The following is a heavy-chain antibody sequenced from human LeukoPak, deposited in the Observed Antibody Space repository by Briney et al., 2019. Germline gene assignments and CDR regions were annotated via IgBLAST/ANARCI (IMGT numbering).Heavy chain of an antibody. Sequence: GGSLRLSCAASGFTVSSNYMSWVRQAPGKGLEWVSVIYSGGSTYYADSVKGRFTISRDNSKNTLYLQMNSLRAEDTAVYYCVREAPGSAFDIWGQGTMVTVSS. V-gene: IGHV3-66*01. CDR3: VREAPGSAFDI. J-gene: IGHJ3*02. CDR2: IYSGGST. CDR1: GFTVSSNY.